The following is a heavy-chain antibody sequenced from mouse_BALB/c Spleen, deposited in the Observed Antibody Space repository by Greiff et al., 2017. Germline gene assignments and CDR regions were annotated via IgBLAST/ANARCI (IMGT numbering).Heavy chain of an antibody. Sequence: LQHPGSELVRPGASVKLSCKASGYTFTSYWMHWVKQRHGQGLEWIGNIYPGSGSTNYDEKFKSKGTLTVDTSSSTAYMHLSSLTSEDSAVYYCTIYDGYFAYWGQGTLVTVSA. J-gene: IGHJ3*01. CDR3: TIYDGYFAY. D-gene: IGHD2-3*01. V-gene: IGHV1S22*01. CDR2: IYPGSGST. CDR1: GYTFTSYW.